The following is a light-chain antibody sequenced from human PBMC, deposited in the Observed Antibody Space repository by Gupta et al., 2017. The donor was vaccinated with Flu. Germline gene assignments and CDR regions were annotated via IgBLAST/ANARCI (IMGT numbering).Light chain of an antibody. Sequence: SYVLTQPPSVSVAPGKTASITCGGDNIGSKSVLWYQQKPGQAPVLVVYDDSDRPSGIPGRFSGSNSGNTATLAISRVEAEDEADYYCQVWDTSDHVVFGGGTKLTVL. CDR2: DDS. V-gene: IGLV3-21*03. CDR3: QVWDTSDHVV. J-gene: IGLJ2*01. CDR1: NIGSKS.